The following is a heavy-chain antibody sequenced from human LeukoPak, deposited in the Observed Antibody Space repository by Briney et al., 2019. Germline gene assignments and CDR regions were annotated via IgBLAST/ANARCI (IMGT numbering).Heavy chain of an antibody. CDR1: GFTFISYW. V-gene: IGHV3-74*01. CDR2: INSDGTST. CDR3: ARDTGYSNYDY. J-gene: IGHJ4*02. D-gene: IGHD4-11*01. Sequence: GGSLRLSCAASGFTFISYWMHWVRQAPGKGLVWVSRINSDGTSTTYADSVRGRFTISRDNAKNTLYLQMNSLRADDTAMYYCARDTGYSNYDYWGQGTLVTVSS.